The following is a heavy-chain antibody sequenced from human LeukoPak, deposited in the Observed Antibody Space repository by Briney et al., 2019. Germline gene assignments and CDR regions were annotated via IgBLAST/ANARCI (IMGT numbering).Heavy chain of an antibody. V-gene: IGHV3-23*01. D-gene: IGHD3-3*01. J-gene: IGHJ4*02. Sequence: GGSLRLSCAASGFTFSSYAMSWGRQAPGKGLEWVSAISGSGGSTYYADSVKGRFTLSRENSKNTLYLQMNSLRAEDTAVYYCAKTVRPFLEWLLRPFNYWGQGTLVTVSS. CDR3: AKTVRPFLEWLLRPFNY. CDR2: ISGSGGST. CDR1: GFTFSSYA.